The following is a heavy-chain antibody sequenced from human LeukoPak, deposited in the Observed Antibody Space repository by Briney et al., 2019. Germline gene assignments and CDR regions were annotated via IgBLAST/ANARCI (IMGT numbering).Heavy chain of an antibody. CDR3: VRGRDGDFPPDY. V-gene: IGHV3-11*06. J-gene: IGHJ4*02. CDR2: ISSSSSYT. CDR1: GFTFSDYY. Sequence: GGSLRLSCAASGFTFSDYYMSWIRQAPGKGLEWVSYISSSSSYTNYADSVKGRFTISRDNAKNSLYLQMNSLRAEDTAVYYCVRGRDGDFPPDYWGQGTLVTVSS. D-gene: IGHD4-17*01.